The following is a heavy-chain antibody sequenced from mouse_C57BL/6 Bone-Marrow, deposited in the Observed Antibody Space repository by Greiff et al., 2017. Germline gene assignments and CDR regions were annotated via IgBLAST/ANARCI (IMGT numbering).Heavy chain of an antibody. Sequence: VQLQESGPELVKPGASVKISCKASGYSFTSYYIHWVKQRPGQGLEWIGWIDPGSGNTKYNEKFKGKATLTANTPSSTAYMQLSSLTSKDSAVYDCARHSIGKYTIDYWGQGTSVTVTS. CDR2: IDPGSGNT. CDR1: GYSFTSYY. D-gene: IGHD2-14*01. J-gene: IGHJ4*01. CDR3: ARHSIGKYTIDY. V-gene: IGHV1-66*01.